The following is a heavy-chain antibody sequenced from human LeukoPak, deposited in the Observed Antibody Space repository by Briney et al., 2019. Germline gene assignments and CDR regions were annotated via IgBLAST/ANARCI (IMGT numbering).Heavy chain of an antibody. CDR3: ARQHSREDSSGLYFYY. CDR2: IYYSGST. Sequence: SETLSLTCSVSGGSISSYYWSWIRQPPGKGLEWIGYIYYSGSTNYNPSLKSRVTISVDTSKNQFSLKLSSVTAADTAVYYCARQHSREDSSGLYFYYWGQGTLVTVSS. CDR1: GGSISSYY. J-gene: IGHJ4*02. V-gene: IGHV4-59*08. D-gene: IGHD3-22*01.